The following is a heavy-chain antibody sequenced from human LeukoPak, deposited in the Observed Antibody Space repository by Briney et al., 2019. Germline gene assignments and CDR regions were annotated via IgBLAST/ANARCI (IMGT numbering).Heavy chain of an antibody. J-gene: IGHJ6*04. Sequence: SETLSLTCAVSGGSISSSNWWSWVRQPPGKGLEWIGEIYHSGSTNYNPSLKSRVTISVDKSKNQFSLKLSSVTAADTAVYYCARPWYSSSWAYYCLDYYYYYGMDVWGKGTTVTVSS. CDR1: GGSISSSNW. CDR2: IYHSGST. CDR3: ARPWYSSSWAYYCLDYYYYYGMDV. D-gene: IGHD6-13*01. V-gene: IGHV4-4*02.